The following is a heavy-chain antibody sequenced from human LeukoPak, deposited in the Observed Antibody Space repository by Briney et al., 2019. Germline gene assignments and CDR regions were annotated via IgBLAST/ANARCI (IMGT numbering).Heavy chain of an antibody. D-gene: IGHD3-9*01. CDR1: GFTFSIYA. CDR3: ARYDLLNAYHNN. CDR2: IGGRGGSA. V-gene: IGHV3-23*01. Sequence: GGSLRLSCAASGFTFSIYAMSWVRQAPGKGLEWVATIGGRGGSAYYADSVKGRFTISRDESKNTLYLQMNSLRAEDTAVYYCARYDLLNAYHNNWGLGTPVTVSS. J-gene: IGHJ1*01.